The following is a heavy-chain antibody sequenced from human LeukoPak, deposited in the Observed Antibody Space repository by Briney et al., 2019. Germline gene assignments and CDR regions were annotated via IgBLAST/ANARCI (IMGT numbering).Heavy chain of an antibody. J-gene: IGHJ4*02. D-gene: IGHD3-22*01. CDR3: AKEESYYDSSGYYYFDY. Sequence: PGGSLRLSCAASGFMFSDYYMSWIRQAPGKGLEWVSFIYSDNTHYSDSVKGRFTISRDNSKNTLYLQMNSLRAEDTAVYYCAKEESYYDSSGYYYFDYWGQGTLVTVSS. V-gene: IGHV3-66*03. CDR1: GFMFSDYY. CDR2: IYSDNT.